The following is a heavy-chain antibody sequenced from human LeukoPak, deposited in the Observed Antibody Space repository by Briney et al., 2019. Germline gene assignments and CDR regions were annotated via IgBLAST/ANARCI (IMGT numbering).Heavy chain of an antibody. D-gene: IGHD3-9*01. V-gene: IGHV4-34*01. CDR3: ARDRYFDWFHAFDI. CDR1: GGSFSGYY. CDR2: INHSGST. Sequence: SETLSLTCAVYGGSFSGYYWSWIRQPPGKGLEWIGEINHSGSTNYNPSLKSRVTISVDTSKNQFSLKLTSVTAADTAVYYCARDRYFDWFHAFDIWGQGTMVTVSS. J-gene: IGHJ3*02.